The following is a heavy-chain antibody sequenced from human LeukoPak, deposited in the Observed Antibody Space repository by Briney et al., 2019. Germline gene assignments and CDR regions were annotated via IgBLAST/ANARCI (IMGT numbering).Heavy chain of an antibody. J-gene: IGHJ4*02. V-gene: IGHV3-23*01. CDR3: ARGIWGSGYYYADSSFDY. CDR2: ISGSGGST. D-gene: IGHD3-22*01. CDR1: GFTFSSYA. Sequence: PGGSLRLSCAASGFTFSSYAMSWVRQAPGKGLEWVSAISGSGGSTYYADSVKGRFTISRDNSKNTLYLQMNSLRAEDTAVYYCARGIWGSGYYYADSSFDYWGQGTLVTVSS.